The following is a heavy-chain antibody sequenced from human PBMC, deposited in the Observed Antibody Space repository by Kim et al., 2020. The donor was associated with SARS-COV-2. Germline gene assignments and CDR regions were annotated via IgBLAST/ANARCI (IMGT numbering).Heavy chain of an antibody. CDR2: IGTAGDT. CDR3: ARGLPGGTAMVGFDY. CDR1: GFTFSSYD. V-gene: IGHV3-13*04. Sequence: GGSLRLSCAASGFTFSSYDMHWVRQATGKGLEWVSAIGTAGDTYYPGSVKGRFTISRENAKNSLYLQMNSLRAGDTAVYYCARGLPGGTAMVGFDYWGQGTLVTASS. D-gene: IGHD5-18*01. J-gene: IGHJ4*02.